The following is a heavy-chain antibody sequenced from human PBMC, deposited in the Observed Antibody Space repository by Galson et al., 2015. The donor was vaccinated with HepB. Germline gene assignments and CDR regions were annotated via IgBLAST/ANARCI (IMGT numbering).Heavy chain of an antibody. CDR3: ARDANVDIVATIDAFDI. D-gene: IGHD5-12*01. CDR1: GFTFSSYS. V-gene: IGHV3-21*01. Sequence: SLRLSCAASGFTFSSYSMNWVRQAPGKGLEWVSSISSSSSYIYYADSVKGRFTISRDNAKNSLYLQMNSLRAEDTAVYYCARDANVDIVATIDAFDIWGQGTMVTVSS. CDR2: ISSSSSYI. J-gene: IGHJ3*02.